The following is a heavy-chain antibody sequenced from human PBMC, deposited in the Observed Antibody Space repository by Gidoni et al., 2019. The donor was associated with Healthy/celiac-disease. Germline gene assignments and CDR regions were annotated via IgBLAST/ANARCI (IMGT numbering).Heavy chain of an antibody. Sequence: QVQLQQWGAGLLKPSATLSLTCAVYGGSFSGYYWSWIRQPPGKGLELIGEIKHSGSTNYNPSLKSRVTISVDTSKNQFSLKLSSVTAADTAVYYCARGQKRWLQKGRNWFDPWGQGTLVTVSS. CDR2: IKHSGST. CDR1: GGSFSGYY. V-gene: IGHV4-34*01. D-gene: IGHD5-12*01. J-gene: IGHJ5*02. CDR3: ARGQKRWLQKGRNWFDP.